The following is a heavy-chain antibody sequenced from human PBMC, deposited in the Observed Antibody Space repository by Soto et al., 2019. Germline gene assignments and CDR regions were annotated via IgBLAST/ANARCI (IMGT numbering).Heavy chain of an antibody. D-gene: IGHD3-10*01. J-gene: IGHJ6*03. V-gene: IGHV3-23*01. CDR1: GFTFSSFA. CDR2: ISGSGGST. CDR3: AKGCPRRPRGSGSYYSYYYMDV. Sequence: GGSLRLSSAVAGFTFSSFAMSWVRQAPEKGLEWVSAISGSGGSTYYADSVKDRFSISTDNSKNTLYLQMDSLRAEDTAVYYCAKGCPRRPRGSGSYYSYYYMDVWGKGTTVT.